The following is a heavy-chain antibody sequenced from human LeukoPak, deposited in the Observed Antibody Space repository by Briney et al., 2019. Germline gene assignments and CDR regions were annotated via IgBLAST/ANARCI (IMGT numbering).Heavy chain of an antibody. D-gene: IGHD6-13*01. CDR1: GYTFTSYG. J-gene: IGHJ5*02. Sequence: GASVKVSCKASGYTFTSYGISWVRQAPGQGLEWMGWISAYNGNTNYAQKLQDRVTMTTDTSTSTAYMELRSLRSDDTAVYYCARVDSDIAAAGTGPYNWFDPWGQGTLVTVSS. CDR3: ARVDSDIAAAGTGPYNWFDP. V-gene: IGHV1-18*01. CDR2: ISAYNGNT.